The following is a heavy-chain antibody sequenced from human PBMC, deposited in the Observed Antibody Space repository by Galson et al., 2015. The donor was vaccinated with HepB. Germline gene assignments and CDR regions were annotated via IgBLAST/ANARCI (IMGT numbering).Heavy chain of an antibody. CDR3: ARRWGVLIPAAISGGMDV. J-gene: IGHJ6*02. CDR2: IIPIFGTA. V-gene: IGHV1-69*13. Sequence: SVKVSCKASGGTFSSYAISWVRQAPGQGLEWMGGIIPIFGTANYAQKFQGRVTITADESTSTAYMELSSLRSEDTAVYYCARRWGVLIPAAISGGMDVWGQGTTVTVSS. D-gene: IGHD2-2*01. CDR1: GGTFSSYA.